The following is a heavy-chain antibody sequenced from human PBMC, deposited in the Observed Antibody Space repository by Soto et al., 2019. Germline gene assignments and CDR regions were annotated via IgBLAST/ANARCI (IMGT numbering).Heavy chain of an antibody. CDR3: AKGYELGLGYCSSTSCPYYFDY. CDR1: GFTFSSYA. CDR2: ISGSGGST. Sequence: TGGSLRLSCAASGFTFSSYAMSWVRQAPGKGLEWVSAISGSGGSTYYADSVKGRFTISRDNSKNTLYLQMNSLRAEDTAVYYCAKGYELGLGYCSSTSCPYYFDYWGQGTLVTVSS. D-gene: IGHD2-2*01. V-gene: IGHV3-23*01. J-gene: IGHJ4*02.